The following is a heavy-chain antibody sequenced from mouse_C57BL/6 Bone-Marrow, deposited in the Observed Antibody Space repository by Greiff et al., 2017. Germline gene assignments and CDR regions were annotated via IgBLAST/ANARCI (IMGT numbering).Heavy chain of an antibody. CDR3: ARRGVRAYGLYWYFDV. V-gene: IGHV1-80*01. CDR2: IYPGDGDT. D-gene: IGHD1-2*01. CDR1: GYAFSSYW. Sequence: VQLQESGAELVKPGASVKISCKASGYAFSSYWMNWVKQRPGQGLEWIGQIYPGDGDTNYNGKFKGKATLTADKSSSTAYIQLIILTSEESAVYFCARRGVRAYGLYWYFDVWGKGTTGTVSS. J-gene: IGHJ1*03.